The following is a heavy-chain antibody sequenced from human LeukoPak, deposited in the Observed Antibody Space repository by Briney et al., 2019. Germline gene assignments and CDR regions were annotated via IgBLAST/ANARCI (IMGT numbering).Heavy chain of an antibody. CDR2: IYYSGST. D-gene: IGHD2-2*01. V-gene: IGHV4-59*01. Sequence: SETLSLTCTVSGGSISSYYWSWIRQPPGKGLEWIGYIYYSGSTNYNPSLKSRVTISVDTSKNQFSLKLSSVTAADTAVYYCARGDYCSSTSCNPPGYWGQGTLVTVSS. CDR1: GGSISSYY. J-gene: IGHJ4*02. CDR3: ARGDYCSSTSCNPPGY.